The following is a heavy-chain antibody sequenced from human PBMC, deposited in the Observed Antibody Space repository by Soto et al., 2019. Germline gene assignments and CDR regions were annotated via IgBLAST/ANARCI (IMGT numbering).Heavy chain of an antibody. CDR3: ARDRADRGFDY. V-gene: IGHV1-69*18. Sequence: QVQLEQSGAEVKKPGSSVKVSCKASGDRFTSYAISWVRQAPGQGLEWVGTVLPVLGTTNYAQKLRGRVTITADESTSTAYIELGSLRSDDTAIYYCARDRADRGFDYWGQGTLVTVSS. CDR1: GDRFTSYA. J-gene: IGHJ4*02. D-gene: IGHD3-10*01. CDR2: VLPVLGTT.